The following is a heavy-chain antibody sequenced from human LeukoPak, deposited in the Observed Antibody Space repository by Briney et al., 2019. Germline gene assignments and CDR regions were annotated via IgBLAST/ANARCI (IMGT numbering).Heavy chain of an antibody. V-gene: IGHV3-30*02. CDR1: GFTFSGYG. D-gene: IGHD1-26*01. Sequence: PGGSLRLSCAASGFTFSGYGMHWVRQAPGKGLEWVAFIRYDGSNKYYAGSVKGRITISRDNSKNTLYLQMNSLRAEDTAVYYCARGAIWWELLHDAFDIWGQGTMVTVSS. CDR3: ARGAIWWELLHDAFDI. J-gene: IGHJ3*02. CDR2: IRYDGSNK.